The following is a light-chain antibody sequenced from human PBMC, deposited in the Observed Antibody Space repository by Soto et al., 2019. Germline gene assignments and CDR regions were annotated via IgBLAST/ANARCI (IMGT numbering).Light chain of an antibody. J-gene: IGKJ2*01. CDR2: GAS. CDR3: QQYGSSVT. Sequence: EIVLTQSPGTLSLSPGERAILSCRASQSVSSSYLAWYQQSPGQAPRLLIYGASSRATGIPDRFSGSASGTDFTITISRLEPDDAAVYYCQQYGSSVTFGQGTKLEIK. CDR1: QSVSSSY. V-gene: IGKV3-20*01.